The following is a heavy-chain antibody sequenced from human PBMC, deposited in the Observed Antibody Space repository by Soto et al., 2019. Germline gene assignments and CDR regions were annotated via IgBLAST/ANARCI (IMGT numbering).Heavy chain of an antibody. D-gene: IGHD6-6*01. V-gene: IGHV1-58*01. J-gene: IGHJ6*02. Sequence: QMQLVQSGPEVKKPGTSVKVSCKASGFTFTSSAVQWVRQARGQRLEWIGWIVVGSGNTNYAQKFQERVTITRDMSTSTAYMELSSLRSEDTAVYYCAAGPWQLGRYYYYGMDVWGQGTPVTVSS. CDR1: GFTFTSSA. CDR2: IVVGSGNT. CDR3: AAGPWQLGRYYYYGMDV.